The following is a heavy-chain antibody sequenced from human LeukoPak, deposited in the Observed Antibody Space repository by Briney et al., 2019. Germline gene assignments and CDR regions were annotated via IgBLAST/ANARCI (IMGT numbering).Heavy chain of an antibody. Sequence: GGSLRLSCAASGFSFIDYEMNWVRQAPGKGLEWVSYISSSGSTIYYADSVKGRFTISRDNAKNSLYLQMNSLRVEDTAVYYCARDAATYWTGHWAFDIWGLGTMVTVSS. J-gene: IGHJ3*02. D-gene: IGHD3/OR15-3a*01. V-gene: IGHV3-48*03. CDR2: ISSSGSTI. CDR3: ARDAATYWTGHWAFDI. CDR1: GFSFIDYE.